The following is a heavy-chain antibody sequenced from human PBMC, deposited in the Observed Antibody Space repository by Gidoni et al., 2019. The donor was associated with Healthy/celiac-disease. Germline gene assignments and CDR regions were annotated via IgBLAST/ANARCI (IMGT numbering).Heavy chain of an antibody. CDR1: GYTFTSYD. Sequence: QVPLVQSGAEVKKPGASVKVSCKASGYTFTSYDINWVRQATGQGLEWMGWMNPNSGNTGYAQKCQGRVTMTRNTSISTAYMELSSLRSEDTAVYYCATQRRLRFLEWLPPEEFDPWGQGTLVTVSS. CDR3: ATQRRLRFLEWLPPEEFDP. J-gene: IGHJ5*02. D-gene: IGHD3-3*01. V-gene: IGHV1-8*01. CDR2: MNPNSGNT.